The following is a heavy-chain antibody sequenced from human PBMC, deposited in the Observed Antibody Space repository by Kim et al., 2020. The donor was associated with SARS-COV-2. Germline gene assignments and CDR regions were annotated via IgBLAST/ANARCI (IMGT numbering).Heavy chain of an antibody. CDR3: ARDAFGSGSS. J-gene: IGHJ5*02. V-gene: IGHV3-7*03. Sequence: RAENFLGSVKGRFTISRDNAKNSLYLQMNSLRVEDTAVYYCARDAFGSGSSWGQGTLVTVSS. D-gene: IGHD3-10*01. CDR2: RAE.